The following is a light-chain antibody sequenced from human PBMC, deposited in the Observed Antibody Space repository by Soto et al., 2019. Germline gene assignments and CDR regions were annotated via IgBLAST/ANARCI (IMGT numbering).Light chain of an antibody. J-gene: IGKJ5*01. CDR2: DAS. CDR1: QSVSSY. V-gene: IGKV3-11*01. CDR3: QQRSNWPIT. Sequence: EIVFTQAPATLSLYPGERATLSCRTSQSVSSYFAWYQQKPGRAPRLLIYDASNRAAGIPARFIGSGSGTDFTLTISSLEPEDFAVYYCQQRSNWPITFGQGTRLEIK.